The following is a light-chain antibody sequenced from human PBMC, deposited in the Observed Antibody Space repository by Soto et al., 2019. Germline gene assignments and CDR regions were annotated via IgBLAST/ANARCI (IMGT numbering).Light chain of an antibody. Sequence: DIQMTQSPSTLSASVGDRVTITCRSSQYISTWLAWYQQKPGKAPKVLIYDASSLESGVPSRFSGSGSGTEFTLTSSSLQPDDFATYYCQQYNSYSWTFGQGTKVEIK. CDR2: DAS. J-gene: IGKJ1*01. CDR1: QYISTW. CDR3: QQYNSYSWT. V-gene: IGKV1-5*01.